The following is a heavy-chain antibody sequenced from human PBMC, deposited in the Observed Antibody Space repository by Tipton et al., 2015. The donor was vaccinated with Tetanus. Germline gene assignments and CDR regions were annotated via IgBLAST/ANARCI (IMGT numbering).Heavy chain of an antibody. Sequence: SLKISCKGSGYSFTSYWIGWVRQMPGKGLEWMGTIYPGDSDTRYSPSFQGQVTISAEKSISTAYLQWSSLKASDTAMYYCARQVEMATIQGAYAFDIWGQGTMVTVSS. J-gene: IGHJ3*02. V-gene: IGHV5-51*01. CDR1: GYSFTSYW. CDR3: ARQVEMATIQGAYAFDI. CDR2: IYPGDSDT. D-gene: IGHD5-24*01.